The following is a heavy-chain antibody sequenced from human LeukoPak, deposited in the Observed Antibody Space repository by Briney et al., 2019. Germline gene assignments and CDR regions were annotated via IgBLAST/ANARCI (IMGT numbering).Heavy chain of an antibody. V-gene: IGHV3-30*04. J-gene: IGHJ4*02. CDR3: AREILRAGFDY. CDR2: ISYDGSNK. Sequence: PGRSLRLSCAASGSTFSSYAMHWVRQAPGKGLEWVAVISYDGSNKYYADSVKGRFTISRDNSKNTLYLQMNSLRAEDTAVYYCAREILRAGFDYWGQGTLVTVSS. CDR1: GSTFSSYA.